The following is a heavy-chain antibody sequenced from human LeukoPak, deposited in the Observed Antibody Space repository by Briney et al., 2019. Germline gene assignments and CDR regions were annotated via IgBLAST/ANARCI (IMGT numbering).Heavy chain of an antibody. Sequence: ASVKVSCKASGYTFNGYYMHWVRQAPGQGLEWMGWINPNSGGTKCAQKFQGRVNMTRDTSISTAYMELNMTRYTSRDTSISTAYMELSRLRSDDTAVYYCARMNDAFDIWGQGTMVTVSS. D-gene: IGHD3-10*01. CDR1: GYTFNGYY. CDR2: INPNSGGT. V-gene: IGHV1-2*02. CDR3: TAYMELSRLRSDDTAVYYCARMNDAFDI. J-gene: IGHJ3*02.